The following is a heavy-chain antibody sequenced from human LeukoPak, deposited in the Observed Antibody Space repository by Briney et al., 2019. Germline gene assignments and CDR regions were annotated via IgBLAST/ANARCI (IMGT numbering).Heavy chain of an antibody. D-gene: IGHD3-10*01. V-gene: IGHV1-8*01. J-gene: IGHJ4*02. CDR3: TRRVSFVREYYFDY. Sequence: ASVKVSCKASGYTFTSYDINWVRQATGQGLEWMGWMNPNSGNTGYAQKFQGRVTMTRNTSISTAYMELSSLRSEDTAVYYCTRRVSFVREYYFDYWGQGTLVTVSS. CDR1: GYTFTSYD. CDR2: MNPNSGNT.